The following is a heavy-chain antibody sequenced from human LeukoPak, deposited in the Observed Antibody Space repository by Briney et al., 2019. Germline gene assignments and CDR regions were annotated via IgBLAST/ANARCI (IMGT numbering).Heavy chain of an antibody. CDR1: GFTFSSYS. Sequence: GGSLRLSCAASGFTFSSYSMNWVRQAPGKGLEWVSSISSSSSYIYYADSVKGRFTISRDNDKNSLYLQMNSLRAEDTAVYYCARDYYGSGSLFDYWGQGTLVTVSP. D-gene: IGHD3-10*01. CDR3: ARDYYGSGSLFDY. V-gene: IGHV3-21*01. CDR2: ISSSSSYI. J-gene: IGHJ4*02.